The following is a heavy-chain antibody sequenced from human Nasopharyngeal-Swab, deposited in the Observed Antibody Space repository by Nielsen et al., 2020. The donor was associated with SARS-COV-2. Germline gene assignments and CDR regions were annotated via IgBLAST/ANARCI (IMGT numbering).Heavy chain of an antibody. V-gene: IGHV4-30-4*01. J-gene: IGHJ4*02. D-gene: IGHD2-15*01. Sequence: WIRQCPGKGLEWIGYIYYSGSTYYNPSLKSRVTISVDTSKNQFSLKLSSVTAADTAVYYCAREGNCSGGSCYSYFDYWGQGTLVTVSS. CDR2: IYYSGST. CDR3: AREGNCSGGSCYSYFDY.